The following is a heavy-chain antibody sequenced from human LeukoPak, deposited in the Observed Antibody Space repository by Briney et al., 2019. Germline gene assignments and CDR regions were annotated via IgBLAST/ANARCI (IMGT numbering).Heavy chain of an antibody. V-gene: IGHV4-59*01. CDR3: ARDLGPTSYYYYYGMDV. CDR1: RDSISIYY. J-gene: IGHJ6*02. CDR2: IYYSGST. Sequence: SETLSLTCTLSRDSISIYYWSCLPEPPGKGLEWIGYIYYSGSTNYNPSPKTRGTISVDTSKNQFSLKLSSVTAADTAVYYCARDLGPTSYYYYYGMDVWGQGTTVTVSS.